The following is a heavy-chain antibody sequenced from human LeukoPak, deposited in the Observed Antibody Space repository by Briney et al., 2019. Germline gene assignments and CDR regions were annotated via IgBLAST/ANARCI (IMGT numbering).Heavy chain of an antibody. Sequence: NPGGSLRLSCAASGFTFSSCSMNWVRQAPGKGLEWVSSISSSSSYIYYADSVKGRFTISRDNAKNSLYLQMNSLRAEDTAVYYCARVAQGNYGDYVDPWGQGTLVTVSS. CDR3: ARVAQGNYGDYVDP. D-gene: IGHD4-17*01. J-gene: IGHJ5*02. CDR1: GFTFSSCS. CDR2: ISSSSSYI. V-gene: IGHV3-21*01.